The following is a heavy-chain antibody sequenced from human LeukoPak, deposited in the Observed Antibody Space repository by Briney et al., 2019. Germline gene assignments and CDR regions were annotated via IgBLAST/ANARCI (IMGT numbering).Heavy chain of an antibody. CDR1: GVSISTTSYY. Sequence: SETLSLTCTVSGVSISTTSYYWGWIRQTPGKGLEWIGSMLYRGSTYYSPSLRSRVIISVDASKNQFFLTLSAVTAADTALCYCAREGGWGGALSFFDSWGQGTLVTVSS. V-gene: IGHV4-39*07. J-gene: IGHJ4*02. CDR3: AREGGWGGALSFFDS. CDR2: MLYRGST. D-gene: IGHD3-16*01.